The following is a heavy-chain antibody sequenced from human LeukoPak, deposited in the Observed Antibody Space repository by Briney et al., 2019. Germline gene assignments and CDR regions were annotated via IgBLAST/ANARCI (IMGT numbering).Heavy chain of an antibody. J-gene: IGHJ4*02. D-gene: IGHD3-10*01. CDR2: ISYDGSNK. V-gene: IGHV3-30-3*01. Sequence: GGSLRLSCAASGFTFSSYAMHWVRQAPGKGLERVAVISYDGSNKYYADSVKGRFTISRDNSKNTLYLQMNSLRAEDTAVYYCARVVMVRGVIVRAFDYWGQGTLVTVSS. CDR3: ARVVMVRGVIVRAFDY. CDR1: GFTFSSYA.